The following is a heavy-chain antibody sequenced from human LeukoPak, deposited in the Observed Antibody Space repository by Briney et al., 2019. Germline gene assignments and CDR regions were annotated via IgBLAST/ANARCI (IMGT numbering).Heavy chain of an antibody. CDR1: GYTFTGYY. V-gene: IGHV1-2*02. CDR3: ARELIHFHDHTNTGFFDS. D-gene: IGHD3-3*02. J-gene: IGHJ4*02. CDR2: IDPDSGAT. Sequence: ASVNVSCKTSGYTFTGYYIHLLRQAPGQGLEWMAWIDPDSGATNYIHKFQGRVTMTRDTSVSTAYMEMSSLTSDDTAVYYCARELIHFHDHTNTGFFDSWGQGTLVTVSS.